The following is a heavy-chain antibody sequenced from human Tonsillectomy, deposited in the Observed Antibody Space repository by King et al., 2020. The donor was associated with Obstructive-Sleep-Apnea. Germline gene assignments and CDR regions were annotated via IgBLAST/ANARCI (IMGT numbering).Heavy chain of an antibody. CDR2: ISSSSSYI. CDR3: ARSPQIVGATGFDY. D-gene: IGHD1-26*01. Sequence: EVQLVESGGGLVKPGGSLRVSCAASGFTFSNYSMSWVRQAPGKGLEWVSCISSSSSYIYHADSVKGRFTISRDNAKNSLYLQMNSLRAEDTAVYYCARSPQIVGATGFDYWGQGTLVTVSS. J-gene: IGHJ4*02. CDR1: GFTFSNYS. V-gene: IGHV3-21*01.